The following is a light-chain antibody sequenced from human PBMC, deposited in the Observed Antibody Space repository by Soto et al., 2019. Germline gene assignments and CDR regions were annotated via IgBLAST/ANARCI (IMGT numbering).Light chain of an antibody. CDR3: QQYDTSPRT. Sequence: EIVLTQSPGTLSLSPGERATLSCRASQNLGSGYLAWYQQKPGQAPRILIYAASSRATGIPDRFSGSGSGTDFTLSISRLEPEDFVVYYCQQYDTSPRTFGQGTKVEI. CDR1: QNLGSGY. V-gene: IGKV3-20*01. J-gene: IGKJ1*01. CDR2: AAS.